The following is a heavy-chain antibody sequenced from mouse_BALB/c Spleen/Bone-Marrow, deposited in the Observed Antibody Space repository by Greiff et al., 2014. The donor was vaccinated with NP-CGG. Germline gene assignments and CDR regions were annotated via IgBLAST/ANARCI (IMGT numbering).Heavy chain of an antibody. J-gene: IGHJ4*01. CDR1: GYTFTSYW. CDR2: IHPSIGRT. D-gene: IGHD3-2*01. V-gene: IGHV1S81*02. CDR3: ARGTARAMMDY. Sequence: QVQLQQSGTELVKPGASVKLSCKASGYTFTSYWIHWVKQGPGQGLEWIGEIHPSIGRTNYSEKFKTKATLTVDKSSSTAHMQLSSLTSEDSAVYYCARGTARAMMDYWGQGTSVTVSS.